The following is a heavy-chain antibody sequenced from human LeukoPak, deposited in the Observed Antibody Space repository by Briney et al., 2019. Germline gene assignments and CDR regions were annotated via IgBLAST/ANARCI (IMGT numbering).Heavy chain of an antibody. J-gene: IGHJ4*02. Sequence: SETLSLTCAVYGGSFSGYYWSWIRQPPGKGLEWIGEINHSGSTNYNPSLKSRVTISVDTSKNQFSLKLSSVTAADTAVYYCARAPTCDTYYFDYWGQGTLVTVSS. CDR1: GGSFSGYY. V-gene: IGHV4-34*01. CDR3: ARAPTCDTYYFDY. CDR2: INHSGST. D-gene: IGHD2-21*01.